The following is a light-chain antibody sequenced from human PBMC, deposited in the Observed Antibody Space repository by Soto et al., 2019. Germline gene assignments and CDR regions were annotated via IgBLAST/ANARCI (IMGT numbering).Light chain of an antibody. Sequence: QSVLTQPPSVSGTPGQRVSISCTGTSSNLGAGYDVHWYQQLPGAAPRLLIFCNNVRPSGVPDRFSGSKSGTSASLAITGLQAEDEAIYHCQSYDGSLATSIFGAGTKHRP. CDR3: QSYDGSLATSI. J-gene: IGLJ2*01. CDR1: SSNLGAGYD. CDR2: CNN. V-gene: IGLV1-40*01.